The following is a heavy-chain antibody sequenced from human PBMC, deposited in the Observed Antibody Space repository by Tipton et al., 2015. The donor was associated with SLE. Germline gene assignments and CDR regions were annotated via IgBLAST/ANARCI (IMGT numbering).Heavy chain of an antibody. CDR2: IYYSGST. D-gene: IGHD6-13*01. V-gene: IGHV4-61*05. J-gene: IGHJ3*02. CDR1: GGSISSSSYY. Sequence: TLSLTCTVSGGSISSSSYYWGWIRQPPGKGLEWIGYIYYSGSTNYNPSLKSRVTISVDTSKNQFSLKLSSVTAADTAVYYCARGDSSWYYSQAFDIWGQGTMVTVSS. CDR3: ARGDSSWYYSQAFDI.